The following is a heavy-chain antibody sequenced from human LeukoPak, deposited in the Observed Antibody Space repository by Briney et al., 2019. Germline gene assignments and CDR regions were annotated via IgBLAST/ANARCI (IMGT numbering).Heavy chain of an antibody. Sequence: GGSLRLSCAASGFTFSTYSMNWVRQAPGKGLEWVSSISSSSSFIYYADSVKGRFAISRDNAKNSVYLQMNSLRAEDTAVYYCARDSPLSFDIWGQGTMVTVSS. CDR1: GFTFSTYS. CDR2: ISSSSSFI. V-gene: IGHV3-21*01. CDR3: ARDSPLSFDI. J-gene: IGHJ3*02.